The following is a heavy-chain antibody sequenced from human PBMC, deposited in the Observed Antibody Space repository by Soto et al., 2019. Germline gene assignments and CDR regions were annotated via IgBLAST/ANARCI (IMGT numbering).Heavy chain of an antibody. J-gene: IGHJ4*02. CDR2: ISNTGGNT. CDR1: GFTFNNYA. Sequence: GESLKISCAGSGFTFNNYAMSWVRQAPGKGPEWVSTISNTGGNTYYADSVKGRFTISRDISTDTLYLQMSSLRAEDTAVYYCAKDQIWEVPHFFDYWGQGTLVTVSS. V-gene: IGHV3-23*01. CDR3: AKDQIWEVPHFFDY. D-gene: IGHD1-26*01.